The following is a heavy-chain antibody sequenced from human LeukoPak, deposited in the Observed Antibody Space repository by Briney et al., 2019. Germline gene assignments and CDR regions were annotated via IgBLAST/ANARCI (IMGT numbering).Heavy chain of an antibody. Sequence: GGSLGLSCAASGFPLSSYSINWVRQAPGKGLEWVSYINIDSITANYADSVKGRFTISRDNAKNSLYLQMNSLRAEDTAVYYCSTAKFDNWGQGTLVTVSS. CDR1: GFPLSSYS. V-gene: IGHV3-48*01. J-gene: IGHJ4*02. CDR2: INIDSITA. CDR3: STAKFDN.